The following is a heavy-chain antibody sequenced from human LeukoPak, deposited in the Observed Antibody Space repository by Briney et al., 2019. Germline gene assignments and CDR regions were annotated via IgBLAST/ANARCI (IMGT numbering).Heavy chain of an antibody. Sequence: PSETLSLTCTVSGGSISSYYWSWIRQPPGKGLEWIGEINHSGSTNYNPSLKSRVTISVDTSKNQFSLKLSSVTAADTAVFYCAREVIVGATAAFDIWGQGTMVTVSS. CDR3: AREVIVGATAAFDI. CDR1: GGSISSYY. V-gene: IGHV4-34*01. D-gene: IGHD1-26*01. J-gene: IGHJ3*02. CDR2: INHSGST.